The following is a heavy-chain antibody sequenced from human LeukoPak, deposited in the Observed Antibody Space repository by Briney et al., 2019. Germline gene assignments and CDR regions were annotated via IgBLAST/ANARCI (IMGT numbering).Heavy chain of an antibody. CDR3: ATDFVPNVDIVATTPFDY. J-gene: IGHJ4*02. Sequence: ASVKVSCKASGYTFTGYYMHWVRQAPGQGLEWMGWINPNSGGTNYAQKFQGRVTMTRDTSISTAYMELSRLRSDDTAVYYCATDFVPNVDIVATTPFDYWGQGTLVTVSS. V-gene: IGHV1-2*02. D-gene: IGHD5-12*01. CDR2: INPNSGGT. CDR1: GYTFTGYY.